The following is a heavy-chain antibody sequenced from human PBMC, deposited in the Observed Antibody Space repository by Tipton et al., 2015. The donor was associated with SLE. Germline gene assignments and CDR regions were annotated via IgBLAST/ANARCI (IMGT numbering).Heavy chain of an antibody. CDR1: GDSISRHY. J-gene: IGHJ5*02. D-gene: IGHD2-8*01. CDR2: IFDGGNT. V-gene: IGHV4-59*11. CDR3: ARDRGPYTNWFDP. Sequence: GLVKPSETLSLTCTVSGDSISRHYWSWIRQPPGKGLEWIGNIFDGGNTNYSPSLKSRVTLSVDTSKNQFSLKLTSVTTADTALYYCARDRGPYTNWFDPWGQGTLVTVSS.